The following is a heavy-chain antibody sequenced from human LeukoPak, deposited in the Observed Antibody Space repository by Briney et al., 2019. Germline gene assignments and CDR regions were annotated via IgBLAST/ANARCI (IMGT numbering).Heavy chain of an antibody. J-gene: IGHJ3*02. V-gene: IGHV4-34*01. D-gene: IGHD3-10*01. CDR2: INHSGST. CDR3: ARLGTMSDSGEAFDI. CDR1: GGSFSGYY. Sequence: SETLSLTCAVYGGSFSGYYWSWIRQPPGKGLEWIGEINHSGSTNYNPSLKSRVTISVDTSKNQFSLKLSSVTAADTAVYYCARLGTMSDSGEAFDIWGQGTMVTVSS.